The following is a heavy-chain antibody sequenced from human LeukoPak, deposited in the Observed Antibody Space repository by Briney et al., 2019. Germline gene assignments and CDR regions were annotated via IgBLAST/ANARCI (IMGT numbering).Heavy chain of an antibody. D-gene: IGHD3-22*01. CDR3: AREAVKDYYYYMDV. Sequence: ASVTVSCKASGYTFTNYGISWVRQAPGQGGEGMGWISAYNGNTNYAQKLQGRVTMTTDTSTSTAYMELRSLRSDDTAVYYCAREAVKDYYYYMDVWGKGTTVTVSS. V-gene: IGHV1-18*01. CDR1: GYTFTNYG. CDR2: ISAYNGNT. J-gene: IGHJ6*03.